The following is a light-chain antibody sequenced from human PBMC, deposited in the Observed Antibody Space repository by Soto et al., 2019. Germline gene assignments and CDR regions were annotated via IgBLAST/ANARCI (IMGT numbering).Light chain of an antibody. CDR3: AAWDDSLSGSYV. CDR1: SSNIGSNY. Sequence: QSVLTQPPSASGTPGQRVTISCSGSSSNIGSNYVYWYQQLPGTAPKLLIYRNNQRPSGVPDRFSGSKSGTSASLAISGLRSEDEADYYCAAWDDSLSGSYVFGTVTKLTVL. V-gene: IGLV1-47*01. CDR2: RNN. J-gene: IGLJ1*01.